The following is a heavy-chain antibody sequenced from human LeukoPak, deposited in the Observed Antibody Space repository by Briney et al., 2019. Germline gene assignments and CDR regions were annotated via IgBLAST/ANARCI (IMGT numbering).Heavy chain of an antibody. D-gene: IGHD6-19*01. CDR3: AREGSGWPLRGDTRIDY. J-gene: IGHJ4*02. Sequence: GGSLRLSCAASGFTFSAYWMTWVRQAPGKGLEWVANIKQDGSEKYYVDSVKGRFTISRDNAKNSLCLQMNSLGAEDTAVYYCAREGSGWPLRGDTRIDYWGQGTLVTVSS. CDR1: GFTFSAYW. V-gene: IGHV3-7*01. CDR2: IKQDGSEK.